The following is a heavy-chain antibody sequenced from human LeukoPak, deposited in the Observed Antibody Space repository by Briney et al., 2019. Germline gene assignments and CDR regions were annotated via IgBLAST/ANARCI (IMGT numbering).Heavy chain of an antibody. Sequence: GASVKVSCKASGYTFTSYGISWVRQAPGQGLEWMGWISAYNGNTNHAQKLQGRVTMTTDTSTSTAYMELRSLRSDDTAVYYCAREAGSTPDYYYGMDVWGQGTTVTVSS. D-gene: IGHD4-23*01. CDR3: AREAGSTPDYYYGMDV. CDR1: GYTFTSYG. J-gene: IGHJ6*02. V-gene: IGHV1-18*01. CDR2: ISAYNGNT.